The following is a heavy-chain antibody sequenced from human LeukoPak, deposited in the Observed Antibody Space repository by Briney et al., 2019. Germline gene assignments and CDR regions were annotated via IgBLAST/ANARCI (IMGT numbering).Heavy chain of an antibody. D-gene: IGHD2-2*02. CDR2: INPNSGGT. CDR3: ARGLYCSSTSCYTSGDY. V-gene: IGHV1-2*02. Sequence: AAVKVSCKASGYTFTGYYMHWVRQAPGQGLEWMGWINPNSGGTNYAQKFQGRVTMTRDTSISTAYMELRRLRADAAAVYYGARGLYCSSTSCYTSGDYWGQGTLVTVSS. J-gene: IGHJ4*02. CDR1: GYTFTGYY.